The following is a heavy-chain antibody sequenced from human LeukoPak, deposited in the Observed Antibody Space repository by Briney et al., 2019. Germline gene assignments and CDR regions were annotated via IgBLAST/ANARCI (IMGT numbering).Heavy chain of an antibody. J-gene: IGHJ6*03. D-gene: IGHD1-26*01. CDR1: GYTFTSYY. CDR3: ARGCGSGSYEESRTHYYYYYMDV. CDR2: INPSSGNT. V-gene: IGHV1-46*01. Sequence: ASVKVSCKASGYTFTSYYMHWVRQAPGQGLEWMGIINPSSGNTSYAQKLQGRVTMTRDMSTSTAYMELSSLRSEDTAVYYCARGCGSGSYEESRTHYYYYYMDVWGKGTTVTISS.